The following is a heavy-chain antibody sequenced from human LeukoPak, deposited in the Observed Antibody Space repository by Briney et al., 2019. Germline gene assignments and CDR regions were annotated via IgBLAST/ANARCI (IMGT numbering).Heavy chain of an antibody. CDR2: INHSGST. J-gene: IGHJ4*02. CDR1: GGSFSGYY. D-gene: IGHD2-2*01. CDR3: ARGGICSSTSCYPRY. V-gene: IGHV4-34*01. Sequence: SETLSLTCAVYGGSFSGYYWSWIRQPPGKGLEWIGEINHSGSTNYNPSLESRVTISVDTSKNQFSLKLSSVTAADTAVYFCARGGICSSTSCYPRYWGQGTLVTVSS.